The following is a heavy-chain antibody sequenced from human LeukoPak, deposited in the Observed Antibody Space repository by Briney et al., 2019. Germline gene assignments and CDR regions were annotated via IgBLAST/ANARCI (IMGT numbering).Heavy chain of an antibody. D-gene: IGHD5-12*01. CDR3: AREGVYSGYKYYYYGMDV. CDR1: GYTFTSYG. V-gene: IGHV1-18*01. J-gene: IGHJ6*02. Sequence: ASVTVSCKASGYTFTSYGISWVRQAPGQGLEWMGWISAYNGNTNYARKLQGRVTMTTDTSTSTAHMELRSLRSDDTAVYYCAREGVYSGYKYYYYGMDVWGQGTTVTVSS. CDR2: ISAYNGNT.